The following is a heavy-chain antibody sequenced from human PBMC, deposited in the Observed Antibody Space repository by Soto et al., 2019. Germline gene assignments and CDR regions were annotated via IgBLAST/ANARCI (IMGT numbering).Heavy chain of an antibody. CDR3: ARDPSHPPGYYYGMDV. Sequence: GGSLRLSCAASGFTFSDYYMSWVRQAPGKGLEWVSYISSSSSTIYYADSVKGRFTISRDNAKNSLYLQMNSLRDEDTAVYYCARDPSHPPGYYYGMDVWGQGTTVTVSS. CDR2: ISSSSSTI. CDR1: GFTFSDYY. D-gene: IGHD3-10*01. J-gene: IGHJ6*02. V-gene: IGHV3-11*04.